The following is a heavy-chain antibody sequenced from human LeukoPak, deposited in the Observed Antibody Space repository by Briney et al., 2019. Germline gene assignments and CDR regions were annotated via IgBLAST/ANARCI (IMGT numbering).Heavy chain of an antibody. J-gene: IGHJ4*02. CDR2: INHSGST. CDR1: GGSFSGYY. V-gene: IGHV4-34*01. CDR3: ARAYSGSYLNY. Sequence: ASETLSLTCAVYGGSFSGYYWSWIRQPPGKGLEWIGEINHSGSTNYNPSLKSRVTLSVDPSKSQISLRLTSVTAADTAVYYCARAYSGSYLNYWGQGTLVTVSS. D-gene: IGHD1-26*01.